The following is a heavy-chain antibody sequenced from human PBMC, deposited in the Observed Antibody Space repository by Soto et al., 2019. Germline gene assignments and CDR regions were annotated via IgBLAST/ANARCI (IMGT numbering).Heavy chain of an antibody. J-gene: IGHJ4*02. CDR1: GFSLSSTGVN. CDR2: VYWNDDT. D-gene: IGHD2-15*01. CDR3: ARIHSIVPGPFDY. Sequence: QITLKESGPTLVKPTQTLTLTCTFSGFSLSSTGVNVGWIRQPPGKALEWLAHVYWNDDTRYSPSLRSRLTITKDTSKNQVVLTMTNMDPVDTATYFCARIHSIVPGPFDYWGQGALVTVSS. V-gene: IGHV2-5*01.